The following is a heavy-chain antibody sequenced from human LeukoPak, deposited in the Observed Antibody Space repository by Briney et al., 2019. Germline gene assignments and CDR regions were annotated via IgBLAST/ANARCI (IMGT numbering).Heavy chain of an antibody. J-gene: IGHJ4*02. Sequence: SETLSLTCAVYGGSFSGYYWSWIRQPPGKGLEWIGEINHSGSTNYNPSLKSRVTISVDASKNQFSLKLSSVTAADTAVYYCARLTYYYDSSGDYWGQGTLVTVSS. D-gene: IGHD3-22*01. CDR3: ARLTYYYDSSGDY. V-gene: IGHV4-34*01. CDR2: INHSGST. CDR1: GGSFSGYY.